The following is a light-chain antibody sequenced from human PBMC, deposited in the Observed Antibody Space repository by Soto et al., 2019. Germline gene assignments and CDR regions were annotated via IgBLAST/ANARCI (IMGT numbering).Light chain of an antibody. J-gene: IGKJ5*01. V-gene: IGKV3-15*01. Sequence: EIVMTQSPATLSVSPGERATLSCRASQSVSSNLAWYQQKPGQAPRHLIYGASTRATGIPARFSGSESGTEFTLTISSLQSEDFAVYYCQQYNNWQITFGQGTRLEIK. CDR2: GAS. CDR1: QSVSSN. CDR3: QQYNNWQIT.